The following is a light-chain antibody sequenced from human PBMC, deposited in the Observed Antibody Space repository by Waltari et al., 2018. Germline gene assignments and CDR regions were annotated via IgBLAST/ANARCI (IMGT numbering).Light chain of an antibody. CDR3: QGWDGGRVV. J-gene: IGLJ2*01. CDR2: DDS. CDR1: KIGRKT. V-gene: IGLV3-21*02. Sequence: SYVLTQPPSESVAPGQEATITCGGNKIGRKTVHWYQQKPGQAPVLVVYDDSARASGIPGGFSCSKSGGTATLTIRKVGAGDEADYFCQGWDGGRVVFGGGTKLAVL.